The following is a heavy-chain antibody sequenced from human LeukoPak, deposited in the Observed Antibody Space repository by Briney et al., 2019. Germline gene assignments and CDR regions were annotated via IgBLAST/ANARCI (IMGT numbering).Heavy chain of an antibody. CDR2: IKEDVSDK. J-gene: IGHJ4*02. CDR1: GFTFSSYW. V-gene: IGHV3-7*03. CDR3: ARVGVAGFDY. Sequence: GGSLRLSCAASGFTFSSYWMSWVRQAPGKGLEWVANIKEDVSDKYYVDSVKGRFTISRDNAKNSLYLQMSRLRAEDTAVYYCARVGVAGFDYWGQGILVTVSS. D-gene: IGHD3-3*01.